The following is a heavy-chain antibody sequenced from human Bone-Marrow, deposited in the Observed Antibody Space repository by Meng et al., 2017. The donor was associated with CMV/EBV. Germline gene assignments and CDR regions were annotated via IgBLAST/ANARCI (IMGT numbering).Heavy chain of an antibody. CDR1: GFTFSSYW. D-gene: IGHD3-3*01. Sequence: GESLKIFCAASGFTFSSYWMSWVRQAPGKGLEWVANIKQDGSEKYYVDSVKGRFTISRDNAKNSLYLQMNSLRAEDTAVYYCARVRFWSGYRNYFDYWGQGTLVTVSS. CDR3: ARVRFWSGYRNYFDY. V-gene: IGHV3-7*01. CDR2: IKQDGSEK. J-gene: IGHJ4*02.